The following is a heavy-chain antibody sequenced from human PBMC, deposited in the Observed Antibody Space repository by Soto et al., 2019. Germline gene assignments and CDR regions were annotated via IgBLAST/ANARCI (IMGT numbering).Heavy chain of an antibody. J-gene: IGHJ5*02. CDR3: AREGYYDFWSGSPGWFDP. CDR1: GGSISSGGYY. D-gene: IGHD3-3*01. Sequence: NPSETLSLTCTVSGGSISSGGYYWSWIRQHPGKGLEWIGYIYYSGSTYYNPSLKSRVTISVDTSKNQFSLKLSSVTAADTAVYYCAREGYYDFWSGSPGWFDPWGQGTLVTVSS. CDR2: IYYSGST. V-gene: IGHV4-31*03.